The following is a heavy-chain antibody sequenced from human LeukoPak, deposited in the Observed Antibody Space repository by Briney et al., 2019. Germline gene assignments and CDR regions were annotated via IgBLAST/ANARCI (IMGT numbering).Heavy chain of an antibody. Sequence: ASVKVSCKASGYSFTSNYIHWVRQAPGQGLEWMGMIYPRDGSTSYAQRLQDRVTVTRDTSTSTVHMELSGLRSEDTAVYYCARDQEGFDYWGQGTQVTVSS. CDR3: ARDQEGFDY. CDR1: GYSFTSNY. J-gene: IGHJ4*02. V-gene: IGHV1-46*01. CDR2: IYPRDGST.